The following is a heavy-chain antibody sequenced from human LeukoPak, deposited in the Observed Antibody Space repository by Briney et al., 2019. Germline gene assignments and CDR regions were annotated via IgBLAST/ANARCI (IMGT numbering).Heavy chain of an antibody. CDR2: IKQDGSEK. V-gene: IGHV3-7*01. CDR1: GFTFSTFW. CDR3: ARSSGWIIDF. Sequence: GGSLRLSCAASGFTFSTFWVNWVRQTPGKGLEWVANIKQDGSEKYYVDSVKGRFTISRDNAKNSLYLQMNSLRDEDTAVYYCARSSGWIIDFWGRGTLVTVSS. D-gene: IGHD6-19*01. J-gene: IGHJ4*02.